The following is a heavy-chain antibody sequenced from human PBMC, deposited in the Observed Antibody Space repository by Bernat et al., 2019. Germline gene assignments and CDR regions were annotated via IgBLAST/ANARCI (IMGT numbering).Heavy chain of an antibody. J-gene: IGHJ6*02. V-gene: IGHV3-30*18. CDR3: AKAGHITIFGVVIIPVFSFGMDV. CDR1: GFTFSDYY. D-gene: IGHD3-3*01. Sequence: QVQLVESGGGLVKPGGSLRLSCAASGFTFSDYYMSWIRQAPGKGLEWVAVISYDGSNKYYADSVKGRFTISRDNSKNTLYLQMNSLRAEDTAVYYCAKAGHITIFGVVIIPVFSFGMDVWGQGTTVTVSS. CDR2: ISYDGSNK.